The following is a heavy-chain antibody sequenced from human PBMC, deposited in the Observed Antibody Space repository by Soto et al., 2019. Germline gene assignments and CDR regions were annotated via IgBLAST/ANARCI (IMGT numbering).Heavy chain of an antibody. CDR3: AKDRGLRRFDY. Sequence: EVQLLESGGGLVQPGGSLRLSCAASGFTFSSYAMAWVRQAPGEGLEWVSGISGSAGNTYYADSVKGRFTISRDNFKNTLYLQMSSLRAEDTAVYYCAKDRGLRRFDYWGQGTLVTVSS. V-gene: IGHV3-23*01. D-gene: IGHD4-17*01. CDR2: ISGSAGNT. CDR1: GFTFSSYA. J-gene: IGHJ4*02.